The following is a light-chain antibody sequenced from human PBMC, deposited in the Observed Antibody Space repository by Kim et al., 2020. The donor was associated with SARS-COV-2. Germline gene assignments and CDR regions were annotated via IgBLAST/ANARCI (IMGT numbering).Light chain of an antibody. CDR1: QSVSTY. CDR2: DAS. J-gene: IGKJ4*01. V-gene: IGKV3-11*01. CDR3: QQRSNWLT. Sequence: SLSPGERATLPCRASQSVSTYLVWYQQKPGQAPRLLIYDASNRATGIPARFSGSGSGTDFTLTISSLEPEDFAVYYCQQRSNWLTFGGGTKVDIK.